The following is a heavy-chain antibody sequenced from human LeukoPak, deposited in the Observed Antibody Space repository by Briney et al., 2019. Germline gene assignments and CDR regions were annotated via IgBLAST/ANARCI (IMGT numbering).Heavy chain of an antibody. CDR1: GFTFSSYA. CDR2: ISYDGSNK. V-gene: IGHV3-30-3*01. CDR3: AKDLQYNDY. D-gene: IGHD4-4*01. J-gene: IGHJ4*02. Sequence: SGGSLRLSCAASGFTFSSYAMHWVRQAPGKGLEWVAVISYDGSNKYYADSVKGRFTISRDNSKNTLYLQMNSLRAEDTAVYYCAKDLQYNDYWGQGTLVTVSS.